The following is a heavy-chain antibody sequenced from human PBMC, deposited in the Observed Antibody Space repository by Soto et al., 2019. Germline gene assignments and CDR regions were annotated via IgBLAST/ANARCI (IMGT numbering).Heavy chain of an antibody. D-gene: IGHD4-17*01. CDR2: INHSGST. CDR1: GGSFSGYY. CDR3: AADSVTSDGIALNWFDP. J-gene: IGHJ5*02. Sequence: SETLSLTCAVYGGSFSGYYWSWIRQPPEKGLEWIGEINHSGSTNYNPSLNSRVTISVDTSKNQFSLKLSSVTAADTAVYYCAADSVTSDGIALNWFDPWGQGTLVTVSS. V-gene: IGHV4-34*01.